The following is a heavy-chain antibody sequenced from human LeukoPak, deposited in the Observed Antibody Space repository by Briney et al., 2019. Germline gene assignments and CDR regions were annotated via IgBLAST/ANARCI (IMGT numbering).Heavy chain of an antibody. V-gene: IGHV4-4*08. CDR2: INNSGGT. Sequence: SETLSLTCTVSGDSISRYYWSWIRQPPGKGLEWIGYINNSGGTSYNPSLKSRVTISLGTSKNQFSLKLNSVTTTDTAVYYCASQMSGTSVSYWGQGTLVTVSS. CDR1: GDSISRYY. D-gene: IGHD2-2*01. CDR3: ASQMSGTSVSY. J-gene: IGHJ4*02.